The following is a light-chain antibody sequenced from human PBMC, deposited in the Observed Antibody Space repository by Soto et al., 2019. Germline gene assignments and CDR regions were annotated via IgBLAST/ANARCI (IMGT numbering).Light chain of an antibody. Sequence: EIVMTQSPATLSVSPGERATLSCRASQSIRNNLVWYQQKPGQAPRLLIYSTSTRATGVPARFSGSGSGTEFTLTINSLQSEDFAVCYCQQYNDWPYTFGQGTNLEI. CDR1: QSIRNN. CDR3: QQYNDWPYT. J-gene: IGKJ2*01. V-gene: IGKV3-15*01. CDR2: STS.